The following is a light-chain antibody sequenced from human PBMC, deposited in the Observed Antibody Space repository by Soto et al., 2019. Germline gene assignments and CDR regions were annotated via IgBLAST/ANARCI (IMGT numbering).Light chain of an antibody. CDR2: GAS. J-gene: IGKJ4*01. Sequence: EIVLTQSPGTLSLSPGERATLSCRASQSVTQNFLAWYQQRPGQSPRLLIYGASNRAAGIPDRFSGSGSGTDFSLTISRLEPEDFAVYYCQQFVSSPLTFGGGTKV. CDR1: QSVTQNF. V-gene: IGKV3-20*01. CDR3: QQFVSSPLT.